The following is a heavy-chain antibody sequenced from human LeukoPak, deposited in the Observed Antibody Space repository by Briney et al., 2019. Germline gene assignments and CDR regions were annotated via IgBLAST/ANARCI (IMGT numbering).Heavy chain of an antibody. Sequence: NSSETLSLTCTVSGVSIRGYYWSWIRQAPGKGLEWIGYMYYSGSFNYNPSLKSRVTISGDTSKNHLSLNLIYVIAADTAVYYCARAPFTGDAFDIWGQGTMVTVSS. CDR3: ARAPFTGDAFDI. CDR1: GVSIRGYY. V-gene: IGHV4-59*13. J-gene: IGHJ3*02. D-gene: IGHD2/OR15-2a*01. CDR2: MYYSGSF.